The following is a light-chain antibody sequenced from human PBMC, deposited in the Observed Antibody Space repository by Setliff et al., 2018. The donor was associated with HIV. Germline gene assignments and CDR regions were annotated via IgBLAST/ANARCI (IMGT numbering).Light chain of an antibody. CDR2: EDS. J-gene: IGLJ3*02. CDR1: SSNIGNNY. V-gene: IGLV1-51*02. Sequence: QSALTQPPSVSAAPGQKVTISCSGGSSNIGNNYVSWYQHLPRTAPKLLISEDSKRPSGIPDRFSGSKSGTSAALGITGLQTGDEADYYCATWDNSLSAWVFGGGTKVTV. CDR3: ATWDNSLSAWV.